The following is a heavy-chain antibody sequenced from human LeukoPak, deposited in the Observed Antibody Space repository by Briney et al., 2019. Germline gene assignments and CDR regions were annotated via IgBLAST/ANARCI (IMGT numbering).Heavy chain of an antibody. CDR2: MNPNSGNT. D-gene: IGHD5-18*01. CDR1: GYTFTSYD. V-gene: IGHV1-8*01. Sequence: GASVTVSCTASGYTFTSYDINWVRQATGQGLEWMGWMNPNSGNTGYAQKFQGRVTMTRNTYISTAYMELSSLRSEDTAVYYCARVRGYSYGRHFDYWGQGTLVTVSS. CDR3: ARVRGYSYGRHFDY. J-gene: IGHJ4*02.